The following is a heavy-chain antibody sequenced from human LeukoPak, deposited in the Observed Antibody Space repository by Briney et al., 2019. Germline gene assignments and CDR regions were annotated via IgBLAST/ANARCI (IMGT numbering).Heavy chain of an antibody. CDR2: IYYSGSV. V-gene: IGHV4-59*08. CDR1: GGSISSYY. J-gene: IGHJ4*02. D-gene: IGHD1-1*01. Sequence: SETLSLTCTVSGGSISSYYWSWIRQPPGKGLEYIGYIYYSGSVNYNPSLKSRVTMAVDASKNQFSLNLNSVTAADTAVYYCARRATTGASYYLDYWGQGTLVTVSS. CDR3: ARRATTGASYYLDY.